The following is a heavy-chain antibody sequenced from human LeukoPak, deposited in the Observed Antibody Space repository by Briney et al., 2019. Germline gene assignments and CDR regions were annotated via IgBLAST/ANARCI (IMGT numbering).Heavy chain of an antibody. CDR1: GYTFTSYG. CDR3: ARGLRGGYYGGDAFDI. J-gene: IGHJ3*02. V-gene: IGHV1-69*05. CDR2: IIPIFGTA. D-gene: IGHD3-22*01. Sequence: SVKVSCKASGYTFTSYGISWVRQAPGQRLEWMGGIIPIFGTANYAQKFQGRVTITTDESTSTAYMELSSLRSEDTAVYYCARGLRGGYYGGDAFDIWGQGTMVTVSS.